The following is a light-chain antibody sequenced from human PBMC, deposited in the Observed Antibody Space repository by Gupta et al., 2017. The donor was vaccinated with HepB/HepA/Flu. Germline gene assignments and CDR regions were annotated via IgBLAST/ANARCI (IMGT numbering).Light chain of an antibody. CDR3: CSYAGWHTSYL. Sequence: QYALTQPAAVAGSPGQPITISCTGTSSDVGGYDLVSWYQQRPGKVPKPMIFAVDKRPAGVSNRFSASKSGNMASLTISGLQAEDEADYYCCSYAGWHTSYLFGTGTSVTVL. V-gene: IGLV2-23*02. CDR2: AVD. CDR1: SSDVGGYDL. J-gene: IGLJ1*01.